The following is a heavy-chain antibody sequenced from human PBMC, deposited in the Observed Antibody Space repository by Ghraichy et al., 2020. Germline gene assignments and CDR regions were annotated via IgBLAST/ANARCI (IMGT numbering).Heavy chain of an antibody. CDR1: GFIFRDHG. V-gene: IGHV3-20*04. CDR3: ARAYTGTYYSLPDF. D-gene: IGHD1-26*01. J-gene: IGHJ4*02. Sequence: GESLNISCAASGFIFRDHGMAWVRQGPGKGLEWVAGINYNGGSTNYADSVKGRFTISRVNTKNALFLQIDSLGVDDTAFYYCARAYTGTYYSLPDFWGQGTLITVSS. CDR2: INYNGGST.